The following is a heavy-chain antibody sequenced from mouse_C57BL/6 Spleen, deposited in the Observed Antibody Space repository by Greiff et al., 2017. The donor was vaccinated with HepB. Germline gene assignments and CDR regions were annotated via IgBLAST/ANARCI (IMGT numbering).Heavy chain of an antibody. D-gene: IGHD1-1*01. J-gene: IGHJ3*01. CDR2: INPYNGGT. V-gene: IGHV1-19*01. CDR3: ARRYYGSSYWLAY. Sequence: VQLQQSGPVLVKPGASVKMSCKASGYTFTDYYMNWVKQSHGKSLEWIGVINPYNGGTSYNQKFKGKATLTVDKSSSTAYMELNSLTSEDSAVYYCARRYYGSSYWLAYWGQGTLVTVSA. CDR1: GYTFTDYY.